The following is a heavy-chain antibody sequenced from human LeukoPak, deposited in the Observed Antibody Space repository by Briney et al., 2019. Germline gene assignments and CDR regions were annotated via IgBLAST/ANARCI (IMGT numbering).Heavy chain of an antibody. CDR1: GFTVSSNY. D-gene: IGHD3-22*01. J-gene: IGHJ4*02. Sequence: GGSLRLSCAASGFTVSSNYMSWVRQAPGKGLEWVSAIYSGGSTYYADSVKGRFTISRDNSKNTLYLQMNSLRDEDAAVYYWAREFFYDSSGYYRDWGQGTLVTVSS. CDR2: IYSGGST. V-gene: IGHV3-66*01. CDR3: AREFFYDSSGYYRD.